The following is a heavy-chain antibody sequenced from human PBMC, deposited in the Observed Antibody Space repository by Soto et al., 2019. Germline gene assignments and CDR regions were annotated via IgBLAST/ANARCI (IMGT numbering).Heavy chain of an antibody. CDR3: ASDRWRDGYDYGPDF. CDR1: GYTFTSYG. CDR2: ISAYNGNT. D-gene: IGHD5-12*01. Sequence: QVQLVQSGAEVKKPGASVKVSCKASGYTFTSYGISWVRQAPGQGLEWMGWISAYNGNTNNAQKFQGRVTMTTDTATSTAYMELRSLRSDDTAVYYCASDRWRDGYDYGPDFWGQGTLVTVSS. V-gene: IGHV1-18*01. J-gene: IGHJ4*02.